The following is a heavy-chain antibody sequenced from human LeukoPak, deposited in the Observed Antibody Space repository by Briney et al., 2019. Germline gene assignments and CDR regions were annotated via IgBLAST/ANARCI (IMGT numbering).Heavy chain of an antibody. CDR3: ATVTSGYDWGLRWFEP. CDR2: FDPEDGET. CDR1: GYTLTELS. D-gene: IGHD5-12*01. Sequence: GASVKVSCKVSGYTLTELSMHWVRQAPGKGLEWMGGFDPEDGETIYAQKFQGRVTMTEDTCTDTAYMELSSLRSEDTAVYYCATVTSGYDWGLRWFEPWGHGTLGTVSS. J-gene: IGHJ5*02. V-gene: IGHV1-24*01.